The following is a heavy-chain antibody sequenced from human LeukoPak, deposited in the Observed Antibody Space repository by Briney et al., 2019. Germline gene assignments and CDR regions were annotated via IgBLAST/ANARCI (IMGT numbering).Heavy chain of an antibody. D-gene: IGHD4-17*01. J-gene: IGHJ4*02. Sequence: ASVKVSCKASGYPFTGYYIHWVRQAPGQGLEWMGWINPNSGGTNYAQKFQGRVTMTSDTSITTAYMDLSRLTSDDTAVYHCAREISDYASAYWGRGTLVTVSS. V-gene: IGHV1-2*02. CDR2: INPNSGGT. CDR3: AREISDYASAY. CDR1: GYPFTGYY.